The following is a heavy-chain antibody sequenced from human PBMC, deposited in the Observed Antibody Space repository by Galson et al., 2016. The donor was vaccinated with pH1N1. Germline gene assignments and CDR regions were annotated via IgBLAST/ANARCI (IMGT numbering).Heavy chain of an antibody. CDR3: ARAAFYDVDLLDWYCDH. V-gene: IGHV3-30*04. Sequence: SLRLSCAASGFTFADYTVHWVRQAPGQGLQWVGVISNDGSRMYYSDSVKGRFSVSRDKSKNTLYLQMNSLRGDDTAMYYCARAAFYDVDLLDWYCDHWGQGTLVTVSS. D-gene: IGHD3/OR15-3a*01. CDR1: GFTFADYT. J-gene: IGHJ4*02. CDR2: ISNDGSRM.